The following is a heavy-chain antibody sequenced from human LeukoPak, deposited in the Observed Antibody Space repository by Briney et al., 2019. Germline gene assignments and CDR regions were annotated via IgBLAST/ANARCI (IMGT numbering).Heavy chain of an antibody. J-gene: IGHJ6*04. CDR2: ISWDGGST. CDR1: GFTFDDYA. CDR3: AKDKEYSGFGPILSGYYYGMDV. D-gene: IGHD5-12*01. V-gene: IGHV3-43D*04. Sequence: GGSLRLSCAASGFTFDDYAMHWVRQAPGKGLEWVSLISWDGGSTYYADSVKGRFTISRDNSRHTLYLQMNSLGAEDTALYYCAKDKEYSGFGPILSGYYYGMDVWGKGTTVAVSS.